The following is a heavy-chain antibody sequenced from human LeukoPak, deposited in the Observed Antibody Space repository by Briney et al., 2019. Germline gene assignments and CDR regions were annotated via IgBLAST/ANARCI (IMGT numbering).Heavy chain of an antibody. CDR3: ARGPSSWLLLSAPYFDY. D-gene: IGHD3-22*01. CDR1: GGSFSGYY. CDR2: INHSGST. V-gene: IGHV4-34*01. Sequence: SETLSLTCAVYGGSFSGYYWSWIRQPPGKGLEWIGEINHSGSTNYNPSLKSRVTISVDTSKNQFSLKLSSVTAADTAVYYCARGPSSWLLLSAPYFDYWGQGTLVTVSS. J-gene: IGHJ4*02.